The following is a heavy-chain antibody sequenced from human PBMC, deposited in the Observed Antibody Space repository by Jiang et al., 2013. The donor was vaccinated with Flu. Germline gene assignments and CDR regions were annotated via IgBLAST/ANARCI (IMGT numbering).Heavy chain of an antibody. V-gene: IGHV1-46*01. D-gene: IGHD3-3*01. CDR1: GYTFTSYY. CDR3: ARASRRFLEWLLPDFDY. CDR2: INPSGGST. J-gene: IGHJ4*02. Sequence: GAEVKKPGASVKVSCKASGYTFTSYYMHWVRQAPGQGLEWMGIINPSGGSTSYAQKFQGRVTMTRDTSTSTVYMELSSLRSEDTAVYYCARASRRFLEWLLPDFDYWGQGTPGHRLL.